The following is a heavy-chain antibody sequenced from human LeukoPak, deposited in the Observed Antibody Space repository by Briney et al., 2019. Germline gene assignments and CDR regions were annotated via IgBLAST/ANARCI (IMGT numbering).Heavy chain of an antibody. J-gene: IGHJ4*02. D-gene: IGHD2-15*01. CDR3: AKAPVTSCRGAFCYPFDY. CDR1: GFTFSSYG. CDR2: ITGRGEST. Sequence: GGTLRLSCAASGFTFSSYGMNWVRQAPGKGLEWVSGITGRGESTYYAASVRGRFTISRDTSRSTLYLQMNSLRAEDAAVYYCAKAPVTSCRGAFCYPFDYWGQGTLVTVSS. V-gene: IGHV3-23*01.